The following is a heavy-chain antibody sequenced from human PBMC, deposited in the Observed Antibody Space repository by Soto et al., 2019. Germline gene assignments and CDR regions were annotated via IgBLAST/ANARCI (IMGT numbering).Heavy chain of an antibody. CDR2: INPNTGIT. J-gene: IGHJ4*02. V-gene: IGHV1-2*02. CDR1: GYRFTGYY. D-gene: IGHD4-17*01. Sequence: QVQLVQSGAEVKKPGASVKVSCEASGYRFTGYYLHXXRQAPGXXLXRMGWINPNTGITNYGQKFRGRVTITRDTSINTAYLELSGLTSDDTAMYYCATFYYGDYVLDYWGQGTLVTVSS. CDR3: ATFYYGDYVLDY.